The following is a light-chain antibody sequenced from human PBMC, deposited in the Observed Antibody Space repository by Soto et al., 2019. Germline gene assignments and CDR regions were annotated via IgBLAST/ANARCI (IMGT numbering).Light chain of an antibody. CDR3: QQYANLPPYT. Sequence: DIQMTQSPSSLSASVGDRVTITCQASQDISNYLNWYQQKPGKAPKLLIYDASNLETGVPSRFSGSGSGTDFTLTISSLQPQDIATYYCQQYANLPPYTFGQGNKLEIK. J-gene: IGKJ2*01. CDR2: DAS. CDR1: QDISNY. V-gene: IGKV1-33*01.